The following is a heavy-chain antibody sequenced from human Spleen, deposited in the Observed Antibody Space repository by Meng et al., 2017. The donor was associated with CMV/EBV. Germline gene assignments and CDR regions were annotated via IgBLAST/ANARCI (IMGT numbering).Heavy chain of an antibody. CDR2: IWSDGSNE. CDR3: AREDYNRSGFDY. CDR1: GFTFSSYA. J-gene: IGHJ4*02. Sequence: GESLKISCAASGFTFSSYAMHWVRQAPGKGLEWVSVIWSDGSNEYYADSVKGRFSVSKDTSLNTVYLEMTNLRPDDTAVYYCAREDYNRSGFDYWSQGTLVTVSS. V-gene: IGHV3-33*01. D-gene: IGHD1-14*01.